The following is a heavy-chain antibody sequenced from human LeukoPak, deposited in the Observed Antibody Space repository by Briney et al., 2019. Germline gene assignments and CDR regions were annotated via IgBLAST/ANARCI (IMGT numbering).Heavy chain of an antibody. CDR2: IGTGGTTI. CDR3: ARALRGGATLYYFDY. J-gene: IGHJ4*02. D-gene: IGHD1-26*01. Sequence: PGGSLRLSCAASGFTFSSYEMNWVRQAPGKGLEWVSYIGTGGTTIYYADSVKGRFTISRDNAKNSLYLQMNSLRAEDTAVYYCARALRGGATLYYFDYWGQGTLVTVSS. V-gene: IGHV3-48*03. CDR1: GFTFSSYE.